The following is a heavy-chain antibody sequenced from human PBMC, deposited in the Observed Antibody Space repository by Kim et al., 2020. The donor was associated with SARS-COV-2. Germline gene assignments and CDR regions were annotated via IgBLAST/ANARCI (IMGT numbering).Heavy chain of an antibody. CDR3: ARESTSGSMGY. D-gene: IGHD3-10*01. Sequence: ITYADSVKGRFTISRDNAKNSLYLQMNSLRAEDTAVYYCARESTSGSMGYWGQGTLVTVSS. V-gene: IGHV3-21*01. J-gene: IGHJ4*02. CDR2: I.